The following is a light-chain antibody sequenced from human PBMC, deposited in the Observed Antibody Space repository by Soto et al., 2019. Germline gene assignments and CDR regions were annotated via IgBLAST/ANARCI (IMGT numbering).Light chain of an antibody. V-gene: IGKV1-5*01. CDR3: QQYNSYPMYT. CDR2: GGS. Sequence: DIQMTQSPSTLSASVGDRVTITCRASQSISVYLAWYQQRPREAPKLLIYGGSSLESGVPSRFSGSGSGTEFTLTISSLQPDDFATYYCQQYNSYPMYTFGQGTKLEIK. J-gene: IGKJ2*01. CDR1: QSISVY.